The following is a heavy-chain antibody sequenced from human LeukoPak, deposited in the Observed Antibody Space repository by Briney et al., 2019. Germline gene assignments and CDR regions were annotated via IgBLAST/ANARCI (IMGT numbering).Heavy chain of an antibody. CDR1: GXTXXXXX. V-gene: IGHV3-30*18. J-gene: IGHJ4*02. CDR3: AKDIDYYGSGSYYTRDQGDY. Sequence: GXTXXXXXXXWVRQAAGXGLEWVXXXXXXXXNKYYGDSGKRRFTISRDKSKTTLCVEMDSLRAEDTAVYYCAKDIDYYGSGSYYTRDQGDYWGQGTLVTVSS. CDR2: XXXXXXNK. D-gene: IGHD3-10*01.